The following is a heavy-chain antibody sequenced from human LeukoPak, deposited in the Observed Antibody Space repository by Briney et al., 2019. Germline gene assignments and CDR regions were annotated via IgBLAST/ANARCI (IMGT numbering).Heavy chain of an antibody. D-gene: IGHD3-22*01. CDR2: MNPNSGNT. V-gene: IGHV1-8*01. J-gene: IGHJ4*02. CDR3: ATQYYYDSSGYYFAY. Sequence: ASVKVSCKASGYTFTSYDINWVRQATGQGLEWMGWMNPNSGNTGYAQKFQGRVTMTRNTSISTAYMELSSLRSEDTAVYYCATQYYYDSSGYYFAYWGQGTLVTVSS. CDR1: GYTFTSYD.